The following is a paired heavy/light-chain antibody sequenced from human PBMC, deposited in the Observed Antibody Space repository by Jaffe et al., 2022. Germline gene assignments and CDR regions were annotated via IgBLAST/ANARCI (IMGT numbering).Heavy chain of an antibody. CDR2: ISGSGGST. CDR3: AKAAGRGYCSGGSCNPAYELDY. J-gene: IGHJ4*02. CDR1: GFTFSSYA. Sequence: EVQLLESGGGLVQPGGSLRLSCAASGFTFSSYAMSWVRQAPGKGLEWVSAISGSGGSTYYADSVKGRFTISRDNSKNTLYLQMNSLRAEDTAVYYCAKAAGRGYCSGGSCNPAYELDYWGQGTLVTVSS. V-gene: IGHV3-23*01. D-gene: IGHD2-15*01.
Light chain of an antibody. CDR3: QQYNSYST. V-gene: IGKV1-5*03. Sequence: DIQMTQSPSTLSASVGDRVTITCRASQSISSWLAWYQQKPGKAPKLLIYKASSLESGVPSRFSGSGSGTEFTLTISSLQPDDFATYYCQQYNSYSTFGGGTKVEIK. J-gene: IGKJ4*01. CDR1: QSISSW. CDR2: KAS.